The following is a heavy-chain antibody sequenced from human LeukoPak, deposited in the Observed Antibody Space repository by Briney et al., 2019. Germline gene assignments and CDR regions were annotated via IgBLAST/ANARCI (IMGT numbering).Heavy chain of an antibody. D-gene: IGHD3-22*01. CDR1: GFTFSRYG. Sequence: GGSLRLSCAASGFTFSRYGMHWVRQAPGKGLEWVAVILYDGSNKYYADSVKGRFTISRDNSKNTLYLQMNSLRAEDTAVYYCARVNPTSSGFYTFWGQGTLVTVSS. V-gene: IGHV3-30*03. CDR2: ILYDGSNK. J-gene: IGHJ4*02. CDR3: ARVNPTSSGFYTF.